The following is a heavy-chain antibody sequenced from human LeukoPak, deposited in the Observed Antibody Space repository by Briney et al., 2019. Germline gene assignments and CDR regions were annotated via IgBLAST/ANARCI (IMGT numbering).Heavy chain of an antibody. CDR2: IYTGGNT. V-gene: IGHV3-53*01. CDR3: ARGDDSGYYDYFDY. D-gene: IGHD5-12*01. J-gene: IGHJ4*02. CDR1: GFTVDSNY. Sequence: GGSLRLSCAASGFTVDSNYLSWVRQAPGKGLEWVSTIYTGGNTYYAASVKGRFTISRDFSKNTVFLHMNSLRAEDTAMYYCARGDDSGYYDYFDYWGQGALVTVSP.